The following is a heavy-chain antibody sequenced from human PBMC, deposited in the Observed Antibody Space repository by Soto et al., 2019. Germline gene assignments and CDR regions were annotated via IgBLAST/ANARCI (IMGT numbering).Heavy chain of an antibody. CDR3: ARLWFGPYYFDY. D-gene: IGHD3-10*01. J-gene: IGHJ4*02. CDR1: GGSFSGYY. V-gene: IGHV4-34*01. Sequence: SETLSLTCAVYGGSFSGYYWSWIRQPPGKGLEWIGEINHSGSTNYNPSLKSRVTISVDTSKNQFSLKMSSVTAADTAVYYCARLWFGPYYFDYWGQGTLVTVSS. CDR2: INHSGST.